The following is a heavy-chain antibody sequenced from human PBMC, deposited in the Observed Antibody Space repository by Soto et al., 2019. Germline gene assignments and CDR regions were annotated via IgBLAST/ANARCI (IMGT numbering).Heavy chain of an antibody. V-gene: IGHV1-2*04. J-gene: IGHJ6*02. Sequence: ASVKVSCKASGYTFTGYYMHWVRQAPGQGLEWMGWINPNSGGTNYAQKFQGWVTMTRDTSISTAYMELSRPRSDDTAVYYCAREIPGGSQTLVGMDVWGQGTTVTVSS. CDR2: INPNSGGT. D-gene: IGHD5-12*01. CDR1: GYTFTGYY. CDR3: AREIPGGSQTLVGMDV.